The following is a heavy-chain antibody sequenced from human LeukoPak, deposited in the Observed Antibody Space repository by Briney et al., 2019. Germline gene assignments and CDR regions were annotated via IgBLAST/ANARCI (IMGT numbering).Heavy chain of an antibody. CDR1: GGSISSYY. CDR3: AKDPINYDYSPNWFDP. J-gene: IGHJ5*02. V-gene: IGHV4-59*01. Sequence: SETLSLTCTVSGGSISSYYWSWIRQPPGKGLEWIGYIYYSGSTNYNPSLKSRVTISVDTSKNQFSLKLSSVTAADTAVYYCAKDPINYDYSPNWFDPWGQGTLVTVSS. CDR2: IYYSGST. D-gene: IGHD4-11*01.